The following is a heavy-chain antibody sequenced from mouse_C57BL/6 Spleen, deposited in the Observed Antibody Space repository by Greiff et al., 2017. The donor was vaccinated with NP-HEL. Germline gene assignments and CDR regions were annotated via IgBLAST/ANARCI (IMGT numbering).Heavy chain of an antibody. CDR2: IDPSDSYT. CDR1: GYTFTSYW. J-gene: IGHJ1*03. V-gene: IGHV1-69*01. Sequence: QVQLQQPGAELVMPGASVKLSCKASGYTFTSYWMHWVKQRPGQGLEWIGEIDPSDSYTNYNQKFKGKSTLTVDKSSSTAYMQLSSLTSEDSAVYYCSSYGSSFEGYFDVWGTGTTVTVSS. D-gene: IGHD1-1*01. CDR3: SSYGSSFEGYFDV.